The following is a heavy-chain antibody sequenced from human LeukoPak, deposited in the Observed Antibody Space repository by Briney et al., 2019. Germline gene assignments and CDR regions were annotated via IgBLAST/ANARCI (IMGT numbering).Heavy chain of an antibody. D-gene: IGHD1-1*01. CDR3: ARTTRGADY. CDR2: INHSGST. J-gene: IGHJ4*02. CDR1: GGSFSGYY. Sequence: SETLSLTCAVYGGSFSGYYWSLIRQPPGKGLEWIGEINHSGSTNYNPSLKSRVTISVDTSKNQFSLKLSSVTAADTAVYYCARTTRGADYWGQGTLVTVSS. V-gene: IGHV4-34*01.